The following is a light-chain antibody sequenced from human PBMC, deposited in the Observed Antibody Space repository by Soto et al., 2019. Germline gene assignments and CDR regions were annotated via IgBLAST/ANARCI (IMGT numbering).Light chain of an antibody. J-gene: IGKJ1*01. CDR1: QSVSSSY. CDR3: QQYGNSPAWT. CDR2: GAS. Sequence: EIVLTQSPGTLSLSPGERATLSCRASQSVSSSYLAWYQQKPGQAPRILIYGASSRATGIPDRFSGSGSGTDFTLTISRLEPEDFAVYYCQQYGNSPAWTFGQGTRVEIK. V-gene: IGKV3-20*01.